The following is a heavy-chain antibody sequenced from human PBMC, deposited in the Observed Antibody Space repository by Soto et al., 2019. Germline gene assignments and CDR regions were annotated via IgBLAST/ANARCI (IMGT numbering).Heavy chain of an antibody. D-gene: IGHD2-8*02. V-gene: IGHV1-2*04. J-gene: IGHJ4*01. CDR1: GYTFTGYY. CDR2: INPNSGGT. Sequence: ASVKVSCKASGYTFTGYYMHWVRQAPGQGLEWMGWINPNSGGTNYAQKFQGWVTMTRDTSISTAYMELSRLRSDDTAVYYCARGFRGLAVRGPLVYWGHGTRVTVSX. CDR3: ARGFRGLAVRGPLVY.